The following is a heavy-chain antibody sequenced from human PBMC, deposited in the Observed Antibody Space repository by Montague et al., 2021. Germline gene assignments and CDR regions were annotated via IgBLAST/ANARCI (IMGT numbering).Heavy chain of an antibody. Sequence: SETLSLTCTVSGGAISSFYWHWIRHSPGKGLEWIGEIYYNVNTKYDPSLKSRVTMSVDTSKNQFSLRLSSVTVADTAVYYCAREWGAFDSWGQGTLVTVSS. V-gene: IGHV4-59*01. CDR3: AREWGAFDS. D-gene: IGHD3-16*01. J-gene: IGHJ4*02. CDR1: GGAISSFY. CDR2: IYYNVNT.